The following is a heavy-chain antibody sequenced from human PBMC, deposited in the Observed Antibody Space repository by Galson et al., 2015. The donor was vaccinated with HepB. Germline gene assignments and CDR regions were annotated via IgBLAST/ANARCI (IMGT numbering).Heavy chain of an antibody. CDR1: GFTFDDYA. V-gene: IGHV3-9*01. J-gene: IGHJ4*02. CDR2: ISWNSGSI. D-gene: IGHD6-19*01. CDR3: ATGQQWLVLLLDY. Sequence: SLRLSCAVSGFTFDDYAMHWVRQAPGKGLEWVSGISWNSGSIGYADPVKGRFTISRDNAKNSLYLQMNSLRAEDTALYYCATGQQWLVLLLDYWGQGTLVTVSS.